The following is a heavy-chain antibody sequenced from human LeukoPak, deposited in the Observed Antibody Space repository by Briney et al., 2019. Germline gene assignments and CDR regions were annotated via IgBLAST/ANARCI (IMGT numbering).Heavy chain of an antibody. CDR3: ARDNFFYGRGGDCYGFDY. CDR2: IKHDGSEK. Sequence: GGSLRLSCAASGFTFSSYWMSWVRQAPGKGLEWVANIKHDGSEKYYVDSVKGRFTISRDNAKNSLYLQMNSLRAEDTAVYYCARDNFFYGRGGDCYGFDYWGQGNLVTVSS. J-gene: IGHJ4*02. CDR1: GFTFSSYW. V-gene: IGHV3-7*01. D-gene: IGHD2-21*02.